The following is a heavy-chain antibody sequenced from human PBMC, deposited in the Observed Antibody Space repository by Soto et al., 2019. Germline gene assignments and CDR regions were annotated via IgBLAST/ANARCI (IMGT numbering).Heavy chain of an antibody. V-gene: IGHV3-23*01. J-gene: IGHJ4*02. CDR1: GFTFSSYA. CDR3: AARLIYYYDSSGYSRVEGHPFGY. CDR2: ISGSGGST. D-gene: IGHD3-22*01. Sequence: EVQLLESGGGLVQPGGSLRLSCAASGFTFSSYAMSWVRQAPGKGLEWVSAISGSGGSTYYADSVKGRFTISRDNSKNTLYLQMNSLRAEDTAVYYCAARLIYYYDSSGYSRVEGHPFGYWGQGTLVTVSS.